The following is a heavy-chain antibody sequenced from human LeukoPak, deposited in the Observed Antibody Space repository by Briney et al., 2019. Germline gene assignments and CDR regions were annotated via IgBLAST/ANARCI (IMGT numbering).Heavy chain of an antibody. J-gene: IGHJ4*02. CDR1: GFTFSTYW. CDR3: ANGDGFDY. D-gene: IGHD5-24*01. Sequence: PGGSLRLSCATSGFTFSTYWMSWVRQAPGKGLEWVANIKQDGSEKYYVGSVKGRFTISRDNAKNSLHLQMNSLRAEDTAVYYCANGDGFDYWGQGTLVTVSS. CDR2: IKQDGSEK. V-gene: IGHV3-7*01.